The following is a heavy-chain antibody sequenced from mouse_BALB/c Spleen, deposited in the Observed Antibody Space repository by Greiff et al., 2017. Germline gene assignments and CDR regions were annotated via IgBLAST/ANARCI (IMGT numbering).Heavy chain of an antibody. J-gene: IGHJ3*01. CDR1: GVSITSCY. CDR2: ISYSGST. D-gene: IGHD1-1*01. CDR3: ARYYGSSSFAY. Sequence: EVQLQESGPSLVKPSQTLSLTCSVTGVSITSCYWNWIRKFPGNKLEYMGYISYSGSTYYNPSLKSRISITRDTSKNQYYLQLNSVTTEDTAPYYCARYYGSSSFAYWGQGTLVTVSA. V-gene: IGHV3-8*02.